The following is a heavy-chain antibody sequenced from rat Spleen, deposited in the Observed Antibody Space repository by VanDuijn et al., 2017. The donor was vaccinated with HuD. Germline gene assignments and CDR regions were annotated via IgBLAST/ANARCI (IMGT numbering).Heavy chain of an antibody. CDR1: GFTFSNYY. Sequence: EVQLVESGGGLVQPGRSLKLSCAASGFTFSNYYMAWIRQAPGKGLEWVASITNTGDTTYYSDSVKGRFTISRDNAISTLYLQVSSLRSEDTATYYCTRENYYTGDYWGQGVMVTVSS. D-gene: IGHD1-6*01. CDR3: TRENYYTGDY. J-gene: IGHJ2*01. V-gene: IGHV5-31*01. CDR2: ITNTGDTT.